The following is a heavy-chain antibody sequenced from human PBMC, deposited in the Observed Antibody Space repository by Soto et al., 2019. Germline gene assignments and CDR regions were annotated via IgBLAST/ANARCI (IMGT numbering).Heavy chain of an antibody. CDR3: ARLRIATNNYMWFDP. J-gene: IGHJ5*02. D-gene: IGHD2-21*01. CDR1: GDSISGGNYY. CDR2: IYYTGTT. Sequence: SETLSLTCTVSGDSISGGNYYWTWIRQHPGRGLEWIGYIYYTGTTHYSPSLQSRVTMSVDTSKNQISLTLTSLTPADTAVYYCARLRIATNNYMWFDPWGQGTLVTVSS. V-gene: IGHV4-31*03.